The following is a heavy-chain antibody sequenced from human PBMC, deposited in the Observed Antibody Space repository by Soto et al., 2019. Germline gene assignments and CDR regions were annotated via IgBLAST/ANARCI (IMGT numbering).Heavy chain of an antibody. CDR1: GGTFTSYG. Sequence: EASVKVSCKASGGTFTSYGISWVRQAPGQGLEWMGWISAYNGNTNYAQKLQGRVTMTTDTSTSTAYMELRSLKSDDTAVYYCARDYYDSSGYSNWFDPWGQGTLVTVSS. J-gene: IGHJ5*02. CDR2: ISAYNGNT. D-gene: IGHD3-22*01. V-gene: IGHV1-18*01. CDR3: ARDYYDSSGYSNWFDP.